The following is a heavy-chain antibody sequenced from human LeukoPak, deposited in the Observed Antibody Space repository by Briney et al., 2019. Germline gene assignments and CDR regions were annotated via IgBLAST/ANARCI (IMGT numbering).Heavy chain of an antibody. Sequence: NPGGSLRLSCAASGFTFSSYSMNWVRQAPGKGLEWVSSISSSSSYIYYADSVKGRFTISRDNAKNSLYLQMNSLRAEDTAVYYCARDRIAAAGLDVSYYGMDVWGQGTTVTVSS. CDR3: ARDRIAAAGLDVSYYGMDV. J-gene: IGHJ6*02. D-gene: IGHD6-13*01. V-gene: IGHV3-21*01. CDR1: GFTFSSYS. CDR2: ISSSSSYI.